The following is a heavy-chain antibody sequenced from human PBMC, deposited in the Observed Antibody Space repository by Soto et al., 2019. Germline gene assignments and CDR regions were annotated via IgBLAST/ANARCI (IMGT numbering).Heavy chain of an antibody. CDR2: IYYSGST. Sequence: SETLSLTCTVSGGSISSYYWSWIRQPPGNGLEWIGYIYYSGSTNYKPSLKSRVTISVDTSKNQFSLKLSSVTAADTAVYYCAREEERGLMDVWGKGTTVTVSS. D-gene: IGHD1-1*01. V-gene: IGHV4-59*01. CDR1: GGSISSYY. CDR3: AREEERGLMDV. J-gene: IGHJ6*03.